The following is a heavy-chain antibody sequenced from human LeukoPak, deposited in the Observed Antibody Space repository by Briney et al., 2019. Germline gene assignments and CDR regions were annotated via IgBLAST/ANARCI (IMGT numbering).Heavy chain of an antibody. J-gene: IGHJ4*02. CDR3: ARGGYSYGSLVVFDY. Sequence: MASETLSLTCTVSGGSISSYYWSWIRQPPGKGLEWIGYIYYSGSTTYNPSLTSRVTISVDTSKNQFSLRLSSVTAADTAVYYCARGGYSYGSLVVFDYWGQGTLVSVSS. V-gene: IGHV4-59*01. D-gene: IGHD5-18*01. CDR2: IYYSGST. CDR1: GGSISSYY.